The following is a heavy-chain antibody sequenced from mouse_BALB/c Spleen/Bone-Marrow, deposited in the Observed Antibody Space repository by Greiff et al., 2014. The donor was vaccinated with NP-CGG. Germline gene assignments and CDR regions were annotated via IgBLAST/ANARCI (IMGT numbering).Heavy chain of an antibody. CDR3: ARGYGYDAGFAWFVY. V-gene: IGHV1S81*02. CDR2: INPSNGRT. Sequence: QVQLQQSGAELVKPGASVKLSCKASGYTFTSYWMHWVKQRPGQGLEWIGEINPSNGRTNYNEKFKNKATLTVDKSSSTAYMQLSSLTTEDSSVYYFARGYGYDAGFAWFVYWGQGTLVTVSA. CDR1: GYTFTSYW. D-gene: IGHD2-14*01. J-gene: IGHJ3*01.